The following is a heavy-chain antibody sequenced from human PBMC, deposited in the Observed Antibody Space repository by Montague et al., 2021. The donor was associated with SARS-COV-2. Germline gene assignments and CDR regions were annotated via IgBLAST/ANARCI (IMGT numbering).Heavy chain of an antibody. J-gene: IGHJ4*02. CDR1: GFTFTSYA. CDR2: ISGSGGST. V-gene: IGHV3-23*01. CDR3: AKNGDLGSAMVLFYFDH. D-gene: IGHD5-18*01. Sequence: SLRLSCAASGFTFTSYAMSWVRQAPGEGLEWVSGISGSGGSTYYADSVKGRFTISRDNSDNTVHLQMNSLRADDTAVYYCAKNGDLGSAMVLFYFDHWGQGTLATVSS.